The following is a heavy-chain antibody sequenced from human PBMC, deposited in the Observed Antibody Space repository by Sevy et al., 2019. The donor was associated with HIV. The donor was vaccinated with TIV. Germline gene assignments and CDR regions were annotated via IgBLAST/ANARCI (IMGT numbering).Heavy chain of an antibody. CDR2: IKQDGSEK. Sequence: GGSLRLSCAASGFTFSNYWMSWVRQAPGKGLEWVANIKQDGSEKYYVDSVKGRFTISRDNAKNSLSLQMNSLRAGDTAMDYCARDKGQGWFDPWGQGTLVTVSS. CDR1: GFTFSNYW. J-gene: IGHJ5*02. CDR3: ARDKGQGWFDP. V-gene: IGHV3-7*01.